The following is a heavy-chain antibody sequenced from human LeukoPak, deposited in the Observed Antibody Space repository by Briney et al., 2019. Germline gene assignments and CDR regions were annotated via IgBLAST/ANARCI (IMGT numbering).Heavy chain of an antibody. CDR1: GGSFSGYY. CDR3: ARVVYSGYDFRGAMDV. Sequence: SETLSLTCAVYGGSFSGYYRSWIRQPPGKGLEWIGEINHSGSTNYNPSLKSRVTISVDTSKNQFSLKLSSVTAADTAVYYCARVVYSGYDFRGAMDVWGKGTTVTVSS. CDR2: INHSGST. D-gene: IGHD5-12*01. V-gene: IGHV4-34*01. J-gene: IGHJ6*03.